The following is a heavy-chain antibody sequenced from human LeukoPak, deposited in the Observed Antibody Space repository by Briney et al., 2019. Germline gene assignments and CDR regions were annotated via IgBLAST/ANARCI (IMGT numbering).Heavy chain of an antibody. D-gene: IGHD3-10*01. V-gene: IGHV4-61*02. Sequence: SETLSLTCTVSGGSISSGSYYRSWIRQPAGKGLEWIGRIYTSGSTNYNPSLKSRVTISVDTSKNQFSLKLSSVTAADTAVYYCASSESITMVRGDAFDIWGQGTMVTVSS. CDR1: GGSISSGSYY. CDR3: ASSESITMVRGDAFDI. J-gene: IGHJ3*02. CDR2: IYTSGST.